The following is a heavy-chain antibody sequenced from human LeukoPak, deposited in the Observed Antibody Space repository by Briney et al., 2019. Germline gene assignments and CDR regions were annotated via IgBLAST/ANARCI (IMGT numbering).Heavy chain of an antibody. J-gene: IGHJ6*02. CDR1: GGSISGYY. CDR3: ARMTNYYYYYGMDV. CDR2: INHSGST. Sequence: SETLSLTCTVSGGSISGYYWSWIRQPPGKGLEWIGEINHSGSTNYNPSLKSRVTISVDTSKNQFSLKLSSVTAADTAVYYCARMTNYYYYYGMDVWGQGTTVTVSS. V-gene: IGHV4-34*01.